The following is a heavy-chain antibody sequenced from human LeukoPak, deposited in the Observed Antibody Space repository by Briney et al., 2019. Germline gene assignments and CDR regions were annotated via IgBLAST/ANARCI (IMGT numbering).Heavy chain of an antibody. Sequence: PGGSLRLSCAASGFTFSSYAMSWVRQAPGKGLEWVSAISGSGGSTYYADSVKGRFTISRDNSKNTLYLQMNSLRAEDTAVYYCAKRPPMYYYDSSGYYYIYWGQGTLVTVSS. J-gene: IGHJ4*02. V-gene: IGHV3-23*01. CDR2: ISGSGGST. CDR3: AKRPPMYYYDSSGYYYIY. CDR1: GFTFSSYA. D-gene: IGHD3-22*01.